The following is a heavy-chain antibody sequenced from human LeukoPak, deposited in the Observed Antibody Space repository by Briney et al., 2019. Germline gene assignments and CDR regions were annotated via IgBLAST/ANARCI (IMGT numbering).Heavy chain of an antibody. CDR2: INPNSGGT. V-gene: IGHV1-2*02. J-gene: IGHJ4*02. CDR1: GYTFTGYY. CDR3: AREVASGSWDY. Sequence: ASVKVSCKASGYTFTGYYMHWVRQAPGQELEWMGWINPNSGGTNYAQKIQGRVTMTRDTSISTAYMELSSLRSDDTAVYYCAREVASGSWDYWGQGTLVTVSS. D-gene: IGHD3-10*01.